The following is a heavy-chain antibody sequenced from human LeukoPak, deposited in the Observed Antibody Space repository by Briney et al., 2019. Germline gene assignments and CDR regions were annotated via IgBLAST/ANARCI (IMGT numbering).Heavy chain of an antibody. Sequence: GGPLRLSCAASEFTLSTYWMHWVRQAPGKGLVWVSRINTDGSRTNYANSVKGRFTIFRDNTKNTLYLQMNSLRAQDTAVYYCARDVRDSGYDLRDYWGQGTLVTVSS. V-gene: IGHV3-74*01. CDR1: EFTLSTYW. J-gene: IGHJ4*02. D-gene: IGHD5-12*01. CDR2: INTDGSRT. CDR3: ARDVRDSGYDLRDY.